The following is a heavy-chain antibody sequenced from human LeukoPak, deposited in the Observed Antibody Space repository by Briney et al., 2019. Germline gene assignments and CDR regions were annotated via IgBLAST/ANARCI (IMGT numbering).Heavy chain of an antibody. CDR2: INPNSGGT. D-gene: IGHD5-18*01. CDR1: GYTFTGYY. V-gene: IGHV1-2*04. CDR3: ARGSGDSYGKEYFDY. J-gene: IGHJ4*02. Sequence: ASVKVSCKASGYTFTGYYMHWVRQAPGQGLEWMGWINPNSGGTNYAQKFQGWVTMTRDTSISTAYMELSRLRSDDTAVYYCARGSGDSYGKEYFDYWGQGTLVTVSS.